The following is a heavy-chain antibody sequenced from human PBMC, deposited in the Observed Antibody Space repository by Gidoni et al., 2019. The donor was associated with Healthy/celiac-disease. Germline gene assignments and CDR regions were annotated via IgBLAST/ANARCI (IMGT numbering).Heavy chain of an antibody. D-gene: IGHD3-22*01. Sequence: QVQLQESGPGLVKPSQTLSLTCTVSGGSLSSGSYYWSWIRQPAGKGLEWIGRTYTSGSTNYNPSLKSRVTISVDTSKNQFSLKLSSVTAADTAVYYCARSGYYYDSSGYSTFDYWGQGTLVTVSS. CDR2: TYTSGST. CDR1: GGSLSSGSYY. CDR3: ARSGYYYDSSGYSTFDY. J-gene: IGHJ4*02. V-gene: IGHV4-61*02.